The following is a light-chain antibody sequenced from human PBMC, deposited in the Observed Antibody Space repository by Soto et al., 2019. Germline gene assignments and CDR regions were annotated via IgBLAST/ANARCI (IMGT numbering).Light chain of an antibody. CDR3: CSYAGSYV. Sequence: QSALTQPHSVSGSPGQSVTISCTGTSSDVGAYNYVSWYQQHPGKAPKLMIYDVSKRPSGVPDRFSGSKSGNTASLTISGVQAEDGAYYYCCSYAGSYVFGTGTKLTVL. J-gene: IGLJ1*01. CDR2: DVS. CDR1: SSDVGAYNY. V-gene: IGLV2-11*01.